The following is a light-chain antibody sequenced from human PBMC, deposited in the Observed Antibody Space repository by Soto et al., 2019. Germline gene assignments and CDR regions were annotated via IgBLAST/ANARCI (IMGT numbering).Light chain of an antibody. CDR2: AIS. Sequence: EIVLTQSPGTLSLSPGESAALSCRASQSVTSNYLVWYRQKPGQAPRLLIYAISSRAAGIPDRFSGSGSGTDFTLTITRLEPEDSAVDYCQHDSNSPCPFGQRTNLAIK. J-gene: IGKJ1*01. CDR3: QHDSNSPCP. V-gene: IGKV3-20*01. CDR1: QSVTSNY.